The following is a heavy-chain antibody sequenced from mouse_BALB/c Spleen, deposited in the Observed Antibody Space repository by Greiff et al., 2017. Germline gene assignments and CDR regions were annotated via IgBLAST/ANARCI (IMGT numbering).Heavy chain of an antibody. V-gene: IGHV5-6*01. CDR2: ISSGGSYT. CDR1: GFTFSSYG. D-gene: IGHD2-2*01. Sequence: VQLKESGGDLVKPGGSLKLSCAASGFTFSSYGMSWVRQTPDKRLEWVATISSGGSYTYYPDSVKGRFTISRDNAKNTLYLQMSSLKSEDTAMYYCARRGYDEGGFAYWGQGTLVTVSA. CDR3: ARRGYDEGGFAY. J-gene: IGHJ3*01.